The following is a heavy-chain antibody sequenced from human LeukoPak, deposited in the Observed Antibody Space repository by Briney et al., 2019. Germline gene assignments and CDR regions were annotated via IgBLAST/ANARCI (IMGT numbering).Heavy chain of an antibody. D-gene: IGHD5-18*01. CDR3: AREIPRDTWIFDY. Sequence: GGTLRLLCAVCGLLLSLYELLGAPQAPGKARVCVIYNRSSGSTIYYADSGKGQFTISRDNAKNSLYLQMNSLRAEDTAVYYCAREIPRDTWIFDYWGQGTLVTVSS. J-gene: IGHJ4*02. V-gene: IGHV3-48*03. CDR2: NRSSGSTI. CDR1: GLLLSLYE.